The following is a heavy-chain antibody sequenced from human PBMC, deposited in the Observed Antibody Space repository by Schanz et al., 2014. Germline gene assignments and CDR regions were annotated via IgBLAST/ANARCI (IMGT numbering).Heavy chain of an antibody. V-gene: IGHV3-30*03. Sequence: QVQLVESGGGLVKPGGSLRLSCAASGFTFSTYWMHWVRQAPGKGLEWVGFISFDGRNTGYAHSVRGRFTISRDNSNNTVYLQMNTLRAEDTAVYYCAREDCSATSCYFRYWGQGTLVTVSS. CDR2: ISFDGRNT. J-gene: IGHJ4*02. CDR1: GFTFSTYW. CDR3: AREDCSATSCYFRY. D-gene: IGHD2-21*01.